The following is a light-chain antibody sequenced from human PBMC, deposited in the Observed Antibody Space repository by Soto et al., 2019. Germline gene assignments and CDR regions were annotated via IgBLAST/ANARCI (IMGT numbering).Light chain of an antibody. CDR1: QTITTY. J-gene: IGKJ5*01. CDR2: GAS. Sequence: EIVLTQSPATLSLSPGERAPLSCRASQTITTYLAWYQQKPGLPPRLLIYGASNRATGLPARFSGSGSGTDFTLTISNLEPEDFAVYDCKQRSNWPANFGQGTRLDIK. V-gene: IGKV3-11*01. CDR3: KQRSNWPAN.